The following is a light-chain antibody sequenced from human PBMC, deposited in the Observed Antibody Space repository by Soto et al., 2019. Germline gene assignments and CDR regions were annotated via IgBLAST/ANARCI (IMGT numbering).Light chain of an antibody. V-gene: IGKV1-39*01. J-gene: IGKJ3*01. Sequence: DIQMTQSPSSLSASVGDRVTITCRASQNIISHLNWYQQKPGKAPKLLIYGASSLQSGVPLRFSGSASGTDFTLTISSLQPEDFATYYCQQSYSTPRTFGPGTKVDIK. CDR2: GAS. CDR3: QQSYSTPRT. CDR1: QNIISH.